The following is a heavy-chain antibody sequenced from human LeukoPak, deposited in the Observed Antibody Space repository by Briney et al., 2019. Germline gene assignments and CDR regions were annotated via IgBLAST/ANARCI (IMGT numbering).Heavy chain of an antibody. CDR1: GYTFSNYY. D-gene: IGHD2-2*01. Sequence: HGESLKISCKGSGYTFSNYYIGWVCQMPGKGLEWMGIISPGDSDARYSPSFQGQVTISADKSISTAYLRWSSLRASDTAIYYCARRYCSSISCNPYFFDYWGQGTLVTVSS. CDR2: ISPGDSDA. CDR3: ARRYCSSISCNPYFFDY. V-gene: IGHV5-51*01. J-gene: IGHJ4*02.